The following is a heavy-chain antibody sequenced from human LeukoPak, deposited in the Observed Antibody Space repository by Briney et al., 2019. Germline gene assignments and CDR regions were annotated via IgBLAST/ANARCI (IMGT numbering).Heavy chain of an antibody. D-gene: IGHD3-16*01. Sequence: GGSLRLSCAASGFTFSSYWMNWARQAPGKGLEWVASINNNGNVNYYVDYVKGRFTISRDNAKNSLYLQMSNLRAEDTAVYFCARGGGLDVWGQGATVTVSS. V-gene: IGHV3-7*03. CDR1: GFTFSSYW. CDR3: ARGGGLDV. J-gene: IGHJ6*02. CDR2: INNNGNVN.